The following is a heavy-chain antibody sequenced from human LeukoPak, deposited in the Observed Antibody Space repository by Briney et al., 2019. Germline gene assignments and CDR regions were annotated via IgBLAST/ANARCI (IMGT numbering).Heavy chain of an antibody. D-gene: IGHD2-2*01. J-gene: IGHJ4*02. CDR3: ARGGASWHRTRYYFDY. Sequence: SETLSLTCTVSGGSVSSGSYYWSWIRQPPGKGLEWIGYIYYSGSTNYNPSLKSRVTISVDTSKNQFSLKLSSVTAADTAVYYCARGGASWHRTRYYFDYWGQGTLVTVSS. CDR1: GGSVSSGSYY. CDR2: IYYSGST. V-gene: IGHV4-61*01.